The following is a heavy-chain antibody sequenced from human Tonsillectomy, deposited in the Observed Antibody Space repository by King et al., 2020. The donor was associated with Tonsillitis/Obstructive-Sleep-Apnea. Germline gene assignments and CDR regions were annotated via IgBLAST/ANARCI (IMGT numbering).Heavy chain of an antibody. J-gene: IGHJ5*02. V-gene: IGHV1-69*12. Sequence: QLVQSGAEVKKPGSSVKVSCKASGGTFSNYAFSWVRQAPGQGLEWMGGIIPIFGTPNYAQKFQGRVTITADESTSTVYMELSSLKSEDTAVYYCAREEEGGDYGGYGGGWFDPWGQGTLVTVSS. D-gene: IGHD4-17*01. CDR3: AREEEGGDYGGYGGGWFDP. CDR1: GGTFSNYA. CDR2: IIPIFGTP.